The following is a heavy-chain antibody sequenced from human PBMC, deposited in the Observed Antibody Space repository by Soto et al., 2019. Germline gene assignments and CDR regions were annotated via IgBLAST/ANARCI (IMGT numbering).Heavy chain of an antibody. Sequence: QVQLQELGPGLVKPSETLSLTCTVSGGSISSYYWSWIRQPPGKGLEWIGYIYYSGSTNYNPSLKSRVTIXIDTSKNPFSLKLSSVSAADTAVYYCARRSGSCFDYWGQGTLVTVSS. D-gene: IGHD6-13*01. CDR2: IYYSGST. CDR1: GGSISSYY. V-gene: IGHV4-59*08. CDR3: ARRSGSCFDY. J-gene: IGHJ4*02.